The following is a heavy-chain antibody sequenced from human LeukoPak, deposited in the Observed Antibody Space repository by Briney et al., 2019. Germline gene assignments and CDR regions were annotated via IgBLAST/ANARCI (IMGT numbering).Heavy chain of an antibody. Sequence: PSETLSLTCTVSGGSISSYYWSWIRQPPGKGLEWIGYIYYSGSTNYNPSLKSRVTISVDTSKNQFSLKLSSVTAADTAVYYCARFSQLVRRDYFDYWGQGTLVTVSS. D-gene: IGHD6-6*01. CDR3: ARFSQLVRRDYFDY. CDR2: IYYSGST. V-gene: IGHV4-59*01. J-gene: IGHJ4*02. CDR1: GGSISSYY.